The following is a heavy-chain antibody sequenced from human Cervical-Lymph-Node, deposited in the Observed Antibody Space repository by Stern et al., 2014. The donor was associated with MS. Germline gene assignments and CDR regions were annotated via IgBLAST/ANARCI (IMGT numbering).Heavy chain of an antibody. D-gene: IGHD2-21*02. CDR1: GGSMASSTGGYF. CDR3: ARVAYCGGDCSAFDS. J-gene: IGHJ4*02. CDR2: IYYSGRT. V-gene: IGHV4-31*11. Sequence: QVQLVESGPGLVKPSQTLSLICAVSGGSMASSTGGYFWSWIRQPPGKGLEWIGFIYYSGRTYYNPSLNRRTTISVDTSKNQVSLRLTSMTAADTAVYYCARVAYCGGDCSAFDSWGQGTLVTVSS.